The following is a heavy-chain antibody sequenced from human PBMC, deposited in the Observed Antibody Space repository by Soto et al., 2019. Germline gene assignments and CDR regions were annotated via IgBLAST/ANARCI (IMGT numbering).Heavy chain of an antibody. V-gene: IGHV4-30-4*01. Sequence: PSETLSLTCSVFGGSVSSGDFYWGWIRQPPGKGLEWIAHIYDGGGKYYKPSLDSRLSLSVDTSKNQVSLKLTSVTAADTAVYYCARARVVVAAGGDLFDSWGQGTLVTVSS. D-gene: IGHD2-21*01. J-gene: IGHJ4*02. CDR3: ARARVVVAAGGDLFDS. CDR1: GGSVSSGDFY. CDR2: IYDGGGK.